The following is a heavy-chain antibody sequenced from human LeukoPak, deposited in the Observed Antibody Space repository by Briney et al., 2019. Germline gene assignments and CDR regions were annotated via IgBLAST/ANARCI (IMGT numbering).Heavy chain of an antibody. CDR2: INHSGST. V-gene: IGHV4-34*01. D-gene: IGHD6-19*01. J-gene: IGHJ4*02. Sequence: SETLPLTCAVYGGSFSGYYWSWIRQPPGKGLEWIGEINHSGSTNYNPSLKSRVTISVDTSKNQFSLKLSSVTAADTAVYYCARGSSSGWSTFDYWGQGTLVTVSS. CDR1: GGSFSGYY. CDR3: ARGSSSGWSTFDY.